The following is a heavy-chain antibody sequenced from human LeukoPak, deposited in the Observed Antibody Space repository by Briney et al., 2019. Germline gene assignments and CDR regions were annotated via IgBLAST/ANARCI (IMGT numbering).Heavy chain of an antibody. Sequence: ASVKVSCKASGYTFTSYGISLVRQAPGQVLEWMGLISAYNGNTNYAQKLQVRVTMTTDTSTSTAYMELRSLRSDDTAVYYCARDYKMVRGVIIRGGAIDYWGQGTLVTVSS. CDR2: ISAYNGNT. V-gene: IGHV1-18*01. CDR3: ARDYKMVRGVIIRGGAIDY. D-gene: IGHD3-10*01. J-gene: IGHJ4*02. CDR1: GYTFTSYG.